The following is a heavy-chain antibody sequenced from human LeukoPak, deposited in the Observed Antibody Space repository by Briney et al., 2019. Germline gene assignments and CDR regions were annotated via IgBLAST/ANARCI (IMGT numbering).Heavy chain of an antibody. CDR2: IYYSGST. V-gene: IGHV4-30-4*08. CDR1: GGSISSGDYY. Sequence: PSQTLSLTCTVSGGSISSGDYYWSWIRQPPGKGLEWIGYIYYSGSTYYNPSLKSRVTISVDTSKNQFSLKLSSVTAADTAVYYCARDLDAVVPAADAFDIWGQGTMVTVSS. CDR3: ARDLDAVVPAADAFDI. J-gene: IGHJ3*02. D-gene: IGHD2-2*01.